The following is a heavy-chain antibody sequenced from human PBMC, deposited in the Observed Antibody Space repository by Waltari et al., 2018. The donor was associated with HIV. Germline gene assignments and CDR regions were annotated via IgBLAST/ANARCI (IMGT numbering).Heavy chain of an antibody. Sequence: QVQLVESGGGVVQPGRSLRLSCAASGFTFSSYAMHWVRQAPGKGLEWVAFISYDGSNKYYADSVKGRFTISRDNSKNTLYLQMNSLRAEDTAVYYCARDQKYWGQGTLVTVSS. CDR2: ISYDGSNK. CDR1: GFTFSSYA. J-gene: IGHJ4*02. CDR3: ARDQKY. V-gene: IGHV3-30*04.